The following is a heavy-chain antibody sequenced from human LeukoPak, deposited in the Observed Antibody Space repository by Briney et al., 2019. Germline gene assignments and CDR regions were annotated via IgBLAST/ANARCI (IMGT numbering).Heavy chain of an antibody. V-gene: IGHV4-38-2*02. CDR2: INHSGST. D-gene: IGHD6-19*01. J-gene: IGHJ4*02. CDR1: GYSISSGYY. Sequence: SETLSLTCTVSGYSISSGYYWSWIRQPPGKGLEWIGEINHSGSTNYNPSLKSRVTISVDTSKNQFSLKLSSVTAADTAVYYCARHGSSGWYIWGQGTLVTVSS. CDR3: ARHGSSGWYI.